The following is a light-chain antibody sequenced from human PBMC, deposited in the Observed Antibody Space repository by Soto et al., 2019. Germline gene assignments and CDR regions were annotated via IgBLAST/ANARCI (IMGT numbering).Light chain of an antibody. CDR1: SSDVGSYNL. J-gene: IGLJ2*01. Sequence: QSALTQPASVSGSPGQWITISCTGTSSDVGSYNLVSWYQQHPGKAPKLMIYEVSKRPSGVSNRCSGSKSGNTASLTIAGLQAEDEADYYCCSYAGSSTLVFGGGTKVTVL. CDR3: CSYAGSSTLV. V-gene: IGLV2-23*02. CDR2: EVS.